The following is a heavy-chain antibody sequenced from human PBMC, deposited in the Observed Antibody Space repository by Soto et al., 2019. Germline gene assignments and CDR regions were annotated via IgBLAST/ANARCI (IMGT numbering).Heavy chain of an antibody. CDR1: GFTCSSYA. J-gene: IGHJ4*02. CDR3: AYSSTPFDY. V-gene: IGHV3-23*01. D-gene: IGHD6-13*01. CDR2: ISGSGGST. Sequence: EVQLLESGGGLVQPGGSLRLSCAASGFTCSSYAMSWVRQAPGKGLEWVSAISGSGGSTYYADSVKGRFTISGDNPKNTLYLQMNSLRAEDTAVYYCAYSSTPFDYWGQGTLVTVSS.